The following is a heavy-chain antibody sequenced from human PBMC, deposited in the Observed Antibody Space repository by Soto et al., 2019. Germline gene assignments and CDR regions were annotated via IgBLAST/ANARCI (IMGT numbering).Heavy chain of an antibody. CDR2: TFYSGST. J-gene: IGHJ6*02. CDR1: VDSISSYY. D-gene: IGHD1-20*01. Sequence: PSETLSLTCTVTVDSISSYYWSWIRQPPGKGLEWIGYTFYSGSTKYNPSLKSRATISVDRSKTHFSLNLSSVTAADTAVYYCARDKGRYDSGMDVWGQGTTVTVSS. V-gene: IGHV4-59*01. CDR3: ARDKGRYDSGMDV.